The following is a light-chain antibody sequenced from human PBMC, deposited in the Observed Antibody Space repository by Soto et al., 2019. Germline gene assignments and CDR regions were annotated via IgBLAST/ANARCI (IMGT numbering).Light chain of an antibody. V-gene: IGKV3-20*01. CDR2: GAS. Sequence: EIVLTQSPGTLSLSPGERATLSCRASQSVGRNYLAWYQQKPDQAPRLFIHGASSRAIGIPDRFSGSGSGTDFTLTISRLEPEDFALYYCQQYATSPLTFGGGTEVAIK. CDR3: QQYATSPLT. J-gene: IGKJ4*01. CDR1: QSVGRNY.